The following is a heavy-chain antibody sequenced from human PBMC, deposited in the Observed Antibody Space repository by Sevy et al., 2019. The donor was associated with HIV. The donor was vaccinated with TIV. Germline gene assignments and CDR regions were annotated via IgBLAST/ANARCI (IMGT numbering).Heavy chain of an antibody. V-gene: IGHV3-30-3*01. J-gene: IGHJ4*02. CDR3: ARMYYDYVWGDY. CDR1: GFTSSSYA. CDR2: ISYDGSNK. D-gene: IGHD3-16*01. Sequence: GGSLRLSCAASGFTSSSYAMHWVRRAPGKGLEWVAVISYDGSNKYYADSVKGRFTISRDNSKNTLYLQMNSLRAEDTAVYYCARMYYDYVWGDYWGQGTLVTVSS.